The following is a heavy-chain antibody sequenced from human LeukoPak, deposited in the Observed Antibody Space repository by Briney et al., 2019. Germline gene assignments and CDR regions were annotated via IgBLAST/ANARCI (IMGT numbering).Heavy chain of an antibody. V-gene: IGHV3-23*01. CDR2: VSGGGGTT. J-gene: IGHJ4*02. D-gene: IGHD2-2*01. Sequence: GGSLRLSCAASGFTFSSYAMSWVRQAPGKGLEWVSTVSGGGGTTYYADSVKGRFTISRDNSKNTLFLQMNSLRAEDTAIYYCAKDMGYCCSATCYGLDYWGQGTLVTVSS. CDR3: AKDMGYCCSATCYGLDY. CDR1: GFTFSSYA.